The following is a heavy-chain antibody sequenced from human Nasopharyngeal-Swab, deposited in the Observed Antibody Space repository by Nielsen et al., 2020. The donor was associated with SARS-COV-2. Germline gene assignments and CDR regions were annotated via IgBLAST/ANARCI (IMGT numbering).Heavy chain of an antibody. CDR3: ARGPRITMVRGVIPRDYYFDY. Sequence: SETLSLTCAVYGGSFSGYYWSWIRQPSGKGLEWIGEINHSGSTNYNPSLKSRVTISVDTSKNQFSLKLSSVTAADTAVYYCARGPRITMVRGVIPRDYYFDYWGQGTLVTVSS. CDR2: INHSGST. V-gene: IGHV4-34*01. CDR1: GGSFSGYY. D-gene: IGHD3-10*01. J-gene: IGHJ4*02.